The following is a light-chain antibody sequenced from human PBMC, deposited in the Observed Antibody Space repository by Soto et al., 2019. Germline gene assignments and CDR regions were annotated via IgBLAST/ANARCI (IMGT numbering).Light chain of an antibody. CDR1: SSDVGGYNY. Sequence: QSALTQPASVSGSPGQSITISCTGTSSDVGGYNYVSWYQQHPGKAPKLMIYDVSNRPSGVSNRFSGSKSGNTASLTISGLEADDEAYYCCSSYTSSSALVVFGAGTKLTVL. V-gene: IGLV2-14*01. J-gene: IGLJ2*01. CDR3: SSYTSSSALVV. CDR2: DVS.